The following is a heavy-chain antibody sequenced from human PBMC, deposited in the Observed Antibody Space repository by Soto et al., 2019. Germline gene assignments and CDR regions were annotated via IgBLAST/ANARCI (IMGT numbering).Heavy chain of an antibody. J-gene: IGHJ6*03. V-gene: IGHV4-30-4*01. D-gene: IGHD3-9*01. CDR1: GGPINSPDYY. CDR2: INHSGST. CDR3: ARVAYDILTGYYHYYYYYMDV. Sequence: SSETLSLTCNVSGGPINSPDYYWSWIRQSPGKGLEWIGDINHSGSTNYNPSLKSRVTISVDTSKNQFSLKLSSVTAADTAVYYCARVAYDILTGYYHYYYYYMDVWGKGTTVTVSS.